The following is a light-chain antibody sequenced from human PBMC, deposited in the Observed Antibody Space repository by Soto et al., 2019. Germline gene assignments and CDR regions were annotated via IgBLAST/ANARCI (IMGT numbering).Light chain of an antibody. J-gene: IGLJ1*01. CDR2: EVS. CDR3: SSYAGNSYV. V-gene: IGLV2-8*01. Sequence: QSALTQPPSASGSTGQSVTISCTGTSSDVGGYNYVSWYQQHPGKAPTLMIYEVSRRPSGVPDRFSGSKSGNTASLTVSGLQADDEADYYCSSYAGNSYVFGTGTKVTVL. CDR1: SSDVGGYNY.